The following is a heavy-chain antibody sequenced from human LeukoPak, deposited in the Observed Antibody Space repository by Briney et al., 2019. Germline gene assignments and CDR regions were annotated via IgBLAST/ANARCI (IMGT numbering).Heavy chain of an antibody. CDR2: MNPNSGNT. D-gene: IGHD4-17*01. J-gene: IGHJ3*02. CDR1: GYTFTSYD. CDR3: ARASTVTTADAFDI. V-gene: IGHV1-8*03. Sequence: ASVKVSCKASGYTFTSYDINWVRQATGQGLEWVGWMNPNSGNTGYAQKFQGRVTITRNTSISTAYMELSSLRSDDTAVYYCARASTVTTADAFDIWGQGTMVTVSS.